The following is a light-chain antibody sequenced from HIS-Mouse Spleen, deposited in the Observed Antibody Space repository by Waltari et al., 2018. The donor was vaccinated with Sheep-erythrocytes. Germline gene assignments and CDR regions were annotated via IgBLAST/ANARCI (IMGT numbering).Light chain of an antibody. V-gene: IGLV2-11*01. J-gene: IGLJ1*01. CDR2: DVS. CDR3: CSYAGSYNHV. CDR1: SSDVWCSHY. Sequence: QSALTQPRSVSGSPGQSGTISCPGTSSDVWCSHYDSWYQQHPGKAPKLMIYDVSKRPSGVPDRFSGSKSGNTASLTISGLQAEDEADYYCCSYAGSYNHVFATGTKVTVL.